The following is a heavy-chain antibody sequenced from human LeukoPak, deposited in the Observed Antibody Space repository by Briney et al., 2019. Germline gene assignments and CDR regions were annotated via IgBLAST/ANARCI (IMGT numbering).Heavy chain of an antibody. CDR1: GFTFSRFG. D-gene: IGHD6-13*01. J-gene: IGHJ6*03. CDR2: IKQAGSEK. CDR3: ARVAAAGIYYYYYMDV. V-gene: IGHV3-7*01. Sequence: GGSLRLSCAASGFTFSRFGMSWVRQAPGNGLEGVANIKQAGSEKYYVDSVKGRFTISRDNAKSSLYLQMNSLRAEDTAVYYCARVAAAGIYYYYYMDVWGKGTTVTVSS.